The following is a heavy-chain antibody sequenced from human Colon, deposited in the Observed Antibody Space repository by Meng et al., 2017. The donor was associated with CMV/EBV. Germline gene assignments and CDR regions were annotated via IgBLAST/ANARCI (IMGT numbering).Heavy chain of an antibody. V-gene: IGHV3-23*01. CDR3: ARRAYHIDKSDYRWYYFDY. D-gene: IGHD3-10*01. J-gene: IGHJ4*02. CDR2: INSTGDEA. CDR1: GFLSFNIYA. Sequence: GESLKISCVFSGFLSFNIYAMSWVRQAPGKGLEWVATINSTGDEAYYADSVKGRFIVSRDNAKNTLFLQVNSLKPEDTAVYYCARRAYHIDKSDYRWYYFDYWGQGTLVTVSS.